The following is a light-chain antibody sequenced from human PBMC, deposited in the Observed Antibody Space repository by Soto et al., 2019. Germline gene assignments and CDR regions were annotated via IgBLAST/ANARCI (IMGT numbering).Light chain of an antibody. CDR1: QRVSSSY. J-gene: IGKJ5*01. CDR3: QFEVT. CDR2: GAS. V-gene: IGKV3-20*01. Sequence: EIVLTQAPGSLSSPTGERANLSCRASQRVSSSYLAWYQQNPGQAPRLLIYGASSRATGIPDRCSGSGSGTDITLTISRLEPEDVAVFYCQFEVTVGQGTRLEIK.